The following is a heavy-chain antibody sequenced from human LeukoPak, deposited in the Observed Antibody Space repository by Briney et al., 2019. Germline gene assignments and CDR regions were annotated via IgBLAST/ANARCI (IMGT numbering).Heavy chain of an antibody. J-gene: IGHJ4*02. CDR3: AGRITGYSSGYVF. D-gene: IGHD5-18*01. Sequence: GGSLRLSCVGSGFTFSNYAMSWVRQAPGKGLDWVSVISGSAHKIRYADSVRGRFTISRDNSENTVYLQMNNLRGEDTAIYYGAGRITGYSSGYVFWGQGTLVTVSS. CDR1: GFTFSNYA. CDR2: ISGSAHKI. V-gene: IGHV3-23*01.